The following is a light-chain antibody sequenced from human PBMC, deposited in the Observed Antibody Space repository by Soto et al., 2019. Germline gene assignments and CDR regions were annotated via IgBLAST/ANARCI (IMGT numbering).Light chain of an antibody. Sequence: EVVMTQSPATVSVSPGEGVTLSCRASPTISNALAWYQQKPGQAPRLLIYGASTMATGVPARFSGGGSGTEFTLTISILQSEDFAFYYCQQNNKWPPVTFGGGTKVEIK. CDR3: QQNNKWPPVT. CDR2: GAS. V-gene: IGKV3-15*01. CDR1: PTISNA. J-gene: IGKJ4*01.